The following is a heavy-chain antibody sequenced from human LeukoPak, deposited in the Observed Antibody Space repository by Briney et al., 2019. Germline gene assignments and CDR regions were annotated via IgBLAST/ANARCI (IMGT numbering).Heavy chain of an antibody. J-gene: IGHJ6*03. D-gene: IGHD3-9*01. Sequence: SETLSLTCTVSGGSISSYYWSWIRQPPGKGLEWIGYIYYSGSTNYNPSLKSRVTMSVDTSKNQLSLKLRSVTAADTAVYYCARDWYDVMTGYRYMDVWGKGTTVTVSS. CDR1: GGSISSYY. V-gene: IGHV4-59*12. CDR3: ARDWYDVMTGYRYMDV. CDR2: IYYSGST.